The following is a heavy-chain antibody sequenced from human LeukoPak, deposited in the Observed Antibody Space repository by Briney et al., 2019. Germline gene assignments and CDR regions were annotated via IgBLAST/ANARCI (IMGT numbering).Heavy chain of an antibody. V-gene: IGHV4-34*01. CDR2: INHSGST. Sequence: SEALSLTCAVYGGSFSGYYWSWIRQPPGKGLEWIGEINHSGSTNYNPSLKSQVTISVDTSKNQFSLKLSSVTAADTAVYYCARGRDYYGSGAHYYMDVWGKGTTVTVSS. CDR3: ARGRDYYGSGAHYYMDV. CDR1: GGSFSGYY. J-gene: IGHJ6*03. D-gene: IGHD3-10*01.